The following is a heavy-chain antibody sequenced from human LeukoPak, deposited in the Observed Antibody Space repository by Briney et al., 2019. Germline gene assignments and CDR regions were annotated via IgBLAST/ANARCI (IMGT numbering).Heavy chain of an antibody. CDR2: IDTNTGNP. J-gene: IGHJ4*02. V-gene: IGHV7-4-1*02. CDR1: GYTFTSYA. D-gene: IGHD3-10*01. CDR3: ARHGLRFSGSSLDYFDY. Sequence: ASVKVSCKASGYTFTSYAMNWVRQAPGQGLEWMGWIDTNTGNPTYAQGFTGRFVFSLDTSVSTAYLQISSLKAEDTAVYYCARHGLRFSGSSLDYFDYWGQGTLVTVSS.